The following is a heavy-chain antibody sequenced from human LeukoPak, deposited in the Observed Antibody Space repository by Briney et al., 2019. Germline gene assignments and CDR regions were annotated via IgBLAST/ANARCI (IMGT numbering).Heavy chain of an antibody. CDR1: GFTFSSYS. J-gene: IGHJ6*03. V-gene: IGHV3-21*01. CDR3: ARSEGPYYYYYMDV. Sequence: GGSLRLSCAASGFTFSSYSMNWVREAPGKGLDRVSSISSSSSYIYYADSVKGRFTISRDNAKNSLYLQMNSLRAEDTAVYYCARSEGPYYYYYMDVWGKGTTVTVSS. CDR2: ISSSSSYI.